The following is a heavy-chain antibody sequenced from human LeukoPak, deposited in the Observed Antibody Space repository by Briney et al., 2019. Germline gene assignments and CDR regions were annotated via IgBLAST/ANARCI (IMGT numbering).Heavy chain of an antibody. Sequence: SETLSLTCTVSGGSISSYYWSWIRQPPGKGLEWIGRIYTSGTTNYNPSLKSRVTISVDTSKNQFSLKLSSVTAADTAVYYCARDPWFYYDSGGYSQTWGQGTLVTVSS. J-gene: IGHJ4*02. CDR1: GGSISSYY. D-gene: IGHD3-22*01. V-gene: IGHV4-4*08. CDR2: IYTSGTT. CDR3: ARDPWFYYDSGGYSQT.